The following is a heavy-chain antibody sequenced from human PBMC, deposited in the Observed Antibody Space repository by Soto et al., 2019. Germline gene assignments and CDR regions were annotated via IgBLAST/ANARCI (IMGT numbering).Heavy chain of an antibody. Sequence: SETLSLTCAVSGGSISSGAYSWSWIRQPPGKGLEWIGYIYHSGSTYYNPSLKSRVTISVDRSKNQFSLKLSSVTAADTAVYYCARFYGDYVSWFDPWGQGTLVTVSS. D-gene: IGHD4-17*01. CDR1: GGSISSGAYS. CDR3: ARFYGDYVSWFDP. J-gene: IGHJ5*02. V-gene: IGHV4-30-2*01. CDR2: IYHSGST.